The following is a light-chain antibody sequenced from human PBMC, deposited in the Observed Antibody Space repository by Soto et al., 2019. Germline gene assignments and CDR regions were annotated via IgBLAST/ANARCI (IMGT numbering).Light chain of an antibody. Sequence: EIVLTQSPATLSSSPGERATLSCRASHSVYTFLAWYQLKLGQAPRLLIHDASNRATGVPARFSGSGSGTDFTLTISCLEPEDFAVYYCQQRSNGQVTFGGGTKVEIK. V-gene: IGKV3-11*01. CDR2: DAS. J-gene: IGKJ4*01. CDR1: HSVYTF. CDR3: QQRSNGQVT.